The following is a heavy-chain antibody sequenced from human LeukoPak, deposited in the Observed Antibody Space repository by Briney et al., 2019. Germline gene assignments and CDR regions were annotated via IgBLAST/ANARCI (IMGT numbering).Heavy chain of an antibody. V-gene: IGHV4-34*01. CDR1: GGSFSGYY. Sequence: SETLSLTCAVYGGSFSGYYWSWLRQPPGKGLEWIGEINHSGSTNYNPSLKSRVTISVDTSKNQFSLKLSSVTAADTAVYYCARAHSSSWYFSMGAFDIWGQGTMVTVSS. D-gene: IGHD6-13*01. CDR3: ARAHSSSWYFSMGAFDI. CDR2: INHSGST. J-gene: IGHJ3*02.